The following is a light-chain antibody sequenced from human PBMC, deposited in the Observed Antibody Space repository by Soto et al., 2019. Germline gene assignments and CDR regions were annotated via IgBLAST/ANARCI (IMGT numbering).Light chain of an antibody. CDR3: ETWDTNFWV. CDR1: SGHSSYI. J-gene: IGLJ3*02. Sequence: QLVLTQSSSASASLGSSVKLTCTLSSGHSSYIIAWHQQQPGKAPRYLMNLEGSGSYNKGSGVRDRFSGSTSGADRYLTISNLQFEDEADYYCETWDTNFWVFGGGTKLTVL. CDR2: LEGSGSY. V-gene: IGLV4-60*02.